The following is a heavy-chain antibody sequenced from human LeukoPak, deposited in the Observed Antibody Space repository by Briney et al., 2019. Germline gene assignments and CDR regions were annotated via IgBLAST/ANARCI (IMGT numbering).Heavy chain of an antibody. V-gene: IGHV3-21*04. CDR2: ISSNSSYI. J-gene: IGHJ4*02. CDR1: GFTFSSYS. Sequence: PGGSLRLSCAASGFTFSSYSMNWVRQAPGKGLEWVSSISSNSSYIYYADSVKGRFTISRDNAKNSLYLQMNSLRAEDTAVYYCASLGNGGGYDAFFSYWGQGTLVTVSS. CDR3: ASLGNGGGYDAFFSY. D-gene: IGHD5-12*01.